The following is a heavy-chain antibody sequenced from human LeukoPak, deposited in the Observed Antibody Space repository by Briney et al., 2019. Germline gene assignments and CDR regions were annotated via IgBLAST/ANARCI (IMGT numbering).Heavy chain of an antibody. CDR2: ISDSSGFI. CDR1: GFSFSDYA. CDR3: ARRGDISGHYFFDN. V-gene: IGHV3-23*01. D-gene: IGHD3-22*01. J-gene: IGHJ4*02. Sequence: GGSLRLSCAASGFSFSDYAMTWVRQAPGKGLEWVSIISDSSGFINYADSVKGRFTISRDYSKNTVSLQMSSLRPDDTAVYFCARRGDISGHYFFDNWGQGTLVTVSS.